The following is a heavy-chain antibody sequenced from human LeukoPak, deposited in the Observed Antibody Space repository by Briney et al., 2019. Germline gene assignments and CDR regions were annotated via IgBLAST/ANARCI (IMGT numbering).Heavy chain of an antibody. CDR3: ARDWAFSFDY. D-gene: IGHD3-16*01. CDR2: IGTSSSTI. Sequence: GTSLRLSCAASGFNFGVYGMNWVRQAPGKGLEWVSYIGTSSSTISYADSVKGRFTISRDNAKNSLYLQMDSLRAEDTAVYYCARDWAFSFDYWGQGTLVTVSS. CDR1: GFNFGVYG. J-gene: IGHJ4*02. V-gene: IGHV3-48*04.